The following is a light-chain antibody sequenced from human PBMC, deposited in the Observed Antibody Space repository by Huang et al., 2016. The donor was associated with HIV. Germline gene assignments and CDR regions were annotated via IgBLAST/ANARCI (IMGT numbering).Light chain of an antibody. CDR1: QSVSSY. Sequence: EIVLTQSPATLSLSPGERATLSCRASQSVSSYLAWYRQKPGQAPRLLSYDASNRATGIPARFSGSGSGTDFTLTISSLEPEDFAVYYCQQRSNWAFGQGTRLEIK. CDR3: QQRSNWA. CDR2: DAS. V-gene: IGKV3-11*01. J-gene: IGKJ5*01.